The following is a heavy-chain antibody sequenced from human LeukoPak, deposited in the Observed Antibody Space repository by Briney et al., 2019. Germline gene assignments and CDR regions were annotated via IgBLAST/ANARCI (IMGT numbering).Heavy chain of an antibody. CDR3: ARFNGGSYQHYFDY. J-gene: IGHJ4*02. CDR1: GGSFSGYY. CDR2: INHSRST. D-gene: IGHD1-26*01. V-gene: IGHV4-34*01. Sequence: SETLSLTCAVYGGSFSGYYWSWIRQPPGKGLQWIGEINHSRSTNYNPSLKSRVTISVDTSKNQFSLKLSSVTAADTAVYYCARFNGGSYQHYFDYWGQGTLVTVSS.